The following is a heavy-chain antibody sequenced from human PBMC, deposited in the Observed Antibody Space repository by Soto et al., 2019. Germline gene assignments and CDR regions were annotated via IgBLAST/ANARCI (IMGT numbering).Heavy chain of an antibody. J-gene: IGHJ6*03. CDR2: IFYSGSF. CDR1: GGSISSGTSY. CDR3: ARAKSYCSGGSCYLPYYYMDV. V-gene: IGHV4-31*03. D-gene: IGHD2-15*01. Sequence: SETLSLTCTVSGGSISSGTSYWSWIRQRPGKGLEWIGYIFYSGSFYYTPSLRGRVMILADTSKNQFTLRLSSVTAADTAVYYCARAKSYCSGGSCYLPYYYMDVWGKGTTVTVAS.